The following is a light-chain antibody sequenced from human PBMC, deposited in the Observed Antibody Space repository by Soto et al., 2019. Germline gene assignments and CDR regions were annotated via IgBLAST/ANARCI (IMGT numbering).Light chain of an antibody. V-gene: IGLV2-14*01. J-gene: IGLJ2*01. CDR2: EVS. Sequence: QSALTQPASMSGSPGQSITISCTGTGSDVGGYNYVSWYQQHPGKAPKLMIYEVSNRPSGVSNRFSGSKSGNTASLTISGLQAEDEADYYCSSYTSTTVLFGGGTKLTVL. CDR1: GSDVGGYNY. CDR3: SSYTSTTVL.